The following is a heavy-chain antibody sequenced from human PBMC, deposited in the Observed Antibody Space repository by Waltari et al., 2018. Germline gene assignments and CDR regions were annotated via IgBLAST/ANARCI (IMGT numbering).Heavy chain of an antibody. CDR2: IYYSGST. J-gene: IGHJ2*01. CDR3: ARGAIVGALSGYFDL. V-gene: IGHV4-30-4*08. CDR1: GCSISSGDYY. Sequence: QVQLQESGPGLVKPSQTLSLTCTVSGCSISSGDYYWSWIRHPPGKGLEWIGYIYYSGSTPYNPALKSRVTISVDTSKNQFSRKLSSVTAADTAVYYCARGAIVGALSGYFDLWGRGTLVTVSS. D-gene: IGHD1-26*01.